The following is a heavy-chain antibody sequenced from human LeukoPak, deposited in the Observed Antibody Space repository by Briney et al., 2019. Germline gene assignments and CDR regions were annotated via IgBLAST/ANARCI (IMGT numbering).Heavy chain of an antibody. Sequence: GGSLRLSCTASGFSFSRNSMNWVRQAPGKGLEWISYITSSGSTNSYADSVKGRFTISRDNAKNSLFLQMNTLRSEDTAVYYCARDVDWSFDIWGQGILVAVSS. CDR3: ARDVDWSFDI. CDR2: ITSSGSTN. J-gene: IGHJ4*02. CDR1: GFSFSRNS. D-gene: IGHD1-1*01. V-gene: IGHV3-48*01.